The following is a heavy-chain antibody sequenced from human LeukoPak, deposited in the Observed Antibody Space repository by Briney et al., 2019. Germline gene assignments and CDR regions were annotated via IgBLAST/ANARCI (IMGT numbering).Heavy chain of an antibody. V-gene: IGHV3-30*02. D-gene: IGHD1-26*01. Sequence: GGSLRLSCAASGFTFSSYGMYWVRQAPCKGLEWVAFIRDDGSNTYYADSGKGRFSISRDNSKNTLYLQMNGLRTDDTAVYYCAKDRIVGATSGYYFDYWGQGTLVTVSS. CDR2: IRDDGSNT. CDR1: GFTFSSYG. J-gene: IGHJ4*02. CDR3: AKDRIVGATSGYYFDY.